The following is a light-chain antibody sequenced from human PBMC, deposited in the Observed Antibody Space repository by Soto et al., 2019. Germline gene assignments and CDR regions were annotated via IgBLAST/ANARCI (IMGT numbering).Light chain of an antibody. CDR3: CSYAGIYLYV. CDR2: DVS. CDR1: SSDVGGYNY. J-gene: IGLJ1*01. Sequence: QSALTQPRSVSGSPGQSVTISCTGTSSDVGGYNYVSWYQQHPGKAPKLMIYDVSKRPSGVPDRFSSSKSGNTASLTISGLQAEDEADYYCCSYAGIYLYVFGTGTKVTVL. V-gene: IGLV2-11*01.